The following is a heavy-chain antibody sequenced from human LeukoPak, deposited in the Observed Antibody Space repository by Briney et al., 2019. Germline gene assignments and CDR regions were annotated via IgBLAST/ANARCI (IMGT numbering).Heavy chain of an antibody. V-gene: IGHV4-34*01. CDR3: PRVTRDYDSSGYTRPNDY. CDR1: GGSFSGYY. D-gene: IGHD3-22*01. J-gene: IGHJ4*02. Sequence: SETLSLTCAVYGGSFSGYYWSWIRQPPGKGLEWIGEINHSGSTNYNPSLKSRVTLSVETSKNHFSLKLSSLTAADPAVYYCPRVTRDYDSSGYTRPNDYWGQGTLVTVSS. CDR2: INHSGST.